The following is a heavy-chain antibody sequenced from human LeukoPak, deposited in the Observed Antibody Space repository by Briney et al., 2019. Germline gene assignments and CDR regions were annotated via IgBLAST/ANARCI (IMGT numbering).Heavy chain of an antibody. CDR3: ARAGTVSGYYMDV. CDR1: GFTFSDYY. D-gene: IGHD1-14*01. Sequence: GGSLRLSCAASGFTFSDYYMSWIRQAPGKGLEWVANIKQDGSEKYYVDSVKGRFTISRDNAKNSLYLQMNSLRAEDTAVYYCARAGTVSGYYMDVWGKGTTVTVSS. J-gene: IGHJ6*03. CDR2: IKQDGSEK. V-gene: IGHV3-7*01.